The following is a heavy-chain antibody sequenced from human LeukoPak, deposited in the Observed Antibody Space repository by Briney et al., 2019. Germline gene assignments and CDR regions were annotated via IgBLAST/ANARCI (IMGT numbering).Heavy chain of an antibody. CDR3: ARDLVGSEMATIS. J-gene: IGHJ5*02. CDR2: IYSGGST. Sequence: GGSLRLSCGASGFTFSTYWMHWVRQAPGKGLEWVSVIYSGGSTYYADSVKGRFTISRDNSKNTLHLQMNSLRAEDTAVYYCARDLVGSEMATISWGQGTLVTVSS. V-gene: IGHV3-53*01. CDR1: GFTFSTYW. D-gene: IGHD5-24*01.